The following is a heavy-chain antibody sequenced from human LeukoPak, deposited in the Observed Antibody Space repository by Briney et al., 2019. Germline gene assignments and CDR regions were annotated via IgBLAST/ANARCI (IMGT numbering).Heavy chain of an antibody. V-gene: IGHV3-7*05. CDR2: IKQDGSEK. Sequence: PGGSLRLSCAASGFTFSSYWMSWSRRAPGKGRNWLANIKQDGSEKYYVDSVKGRFTISRDNAKNSLYLQMNSLRAEDTAVYYCARDRDSSSSFDYWGQGTLVTVSS. CDR1: GFTFSSYW. J-gene: IGHJ4*02. CDR3: ARDRDSSSSFDY. D-gene: IGHD6-6*01.